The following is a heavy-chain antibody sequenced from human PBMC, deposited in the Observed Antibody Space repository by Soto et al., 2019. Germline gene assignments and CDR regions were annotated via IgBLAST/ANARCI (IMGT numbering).Heavy chain of an antibody. V-gene: IGHV3-7*03. D-gene: IGHD6-19*01. CDR1: GFTFSSYW. Sequence: LRLSCAASGFTFSSYWMSWVRQAPGKGLEWVANIKQDGSEKYYVDSVKGRFTMSVDTSKNQFSLKLSSVTAADTAVYYCAREKLSGIAVAELDYWGQGTLVTVSS. J-gene: IGHJ4*02. CDR3: AREKLSGIAVAELDY. CDR2: IKQDGSEK.